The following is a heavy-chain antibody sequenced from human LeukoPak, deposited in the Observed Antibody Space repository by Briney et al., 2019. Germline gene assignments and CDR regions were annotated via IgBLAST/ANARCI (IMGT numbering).Heavy chain of an antibody. J-gene: IGHJ4*02. CDR3: AKDQAYSGSYGDLRY. Sequence: PGGSLRLSCAASGFTFSSYAMSWVRQAPGKGLEWVSAISGSGGSTYYADSVKGRFTISRDNSKNTLYLQMNSLRAEDTAVYYCAKDQAYSGSYGDLRYWGQGTLVTVSS. D-gene: IGHD1-26*01. V-gene: IGHV3-23*01. CDR2: ISGSGGST. CDR1: GFTFSSYA.